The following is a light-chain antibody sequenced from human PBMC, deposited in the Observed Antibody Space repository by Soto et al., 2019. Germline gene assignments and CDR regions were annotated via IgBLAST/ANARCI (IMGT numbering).Light chain of an antibody. V-gene: IGKV1-33*01. CDR3: QYLNSFPLT. Sequence: DIQMTQSPSSLSASVGDRVTITCQASQDISNYLNWYQQKPGKAPKLLIYDASNLETGVPSRFSGSGSGTDFTFTISSLQPEDVATYYCQYLNSFPLTFGGGTKVELK. J-gene: IGKJ4*01. CDR1: QDISNY. CDR2: DAS.